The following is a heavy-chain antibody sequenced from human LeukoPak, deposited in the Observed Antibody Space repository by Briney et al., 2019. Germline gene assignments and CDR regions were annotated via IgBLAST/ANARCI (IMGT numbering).Heavy chain of an antibody. Sequence: GGSLRLSCAASGFTFSSYAMSWVRQAPGKGLEWVSAIGGSGGSTYYADSVKGRFTISRDNSKNTLYLQMNSLRAEDTAVYYCAKVSWGDIVVVPAAPGAFDIWGQGTMVTVSS. J-gene: IGHJ3*02. CDR1: GFTFSSYA. D-gene: IGHD2-2*01. V-gene: IGHV3-23*01. CDR2: IGGSGGST. CDR3: AKVSWGDIVVVPAAPGAFDI.